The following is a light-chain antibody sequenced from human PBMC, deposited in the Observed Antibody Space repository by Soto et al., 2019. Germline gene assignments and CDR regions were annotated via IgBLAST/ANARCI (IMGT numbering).Light chain of an antibody. J-gene: IGKJ1*01. CDR1: QSISIW. CDR2: KAS. Sequence: DIQMTQSPSTLSATAGDRVTITCRASQSISIWLAWYQQKPGRAPKFLIYKASDLENGVPSRFSGRGSGTEFTLTISGLQPDDFATYYCQQYHSSSSTFGQGTKVDI. V-gene: IGKV1-5*03. CDR3: QQYHSSSST.